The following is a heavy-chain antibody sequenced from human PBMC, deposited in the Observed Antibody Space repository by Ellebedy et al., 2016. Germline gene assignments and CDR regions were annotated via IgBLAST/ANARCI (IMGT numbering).Heavy chain of an antibody. CDR1: GYTFTDYY. J-gene: IGHJ6*03. CDR3: ARDHNWNYYYYMDV. V-gene: IGHV1-18*04. CDR2: ISAYNGNT. Sequence: ASVKVSCXASGYTFTDYYIHWVRQAPGQGLEWMGWISAYNGNTNYAQKLQGRVTMTTDTSTSTAYMELRSLRSDDTAVYYCARDHNWNYYYYMDVWGKGTTVTVSS. D-gene: IGHD1-20*01.